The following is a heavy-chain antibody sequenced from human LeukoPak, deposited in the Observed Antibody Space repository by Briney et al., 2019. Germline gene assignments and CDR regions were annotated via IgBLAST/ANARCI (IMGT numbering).Heavy chain of an antibody. CDR2: MYSGGGT. D-gene: IGHD3-16*01. J-gene: IGHJ5*02. V-gene: IGHV4-59*11. CDR1: GGSISGHY. CDR3: ARLHASRAEEFDP. Sequence: PSETLSLTCTVSGGSISGHYWSWTRQSPGTGLEWIGYMYSGGGTNYNPSLNSRVTISVDMSKNQFSLKLTSVTAADTAIYYCARLHASRAEEFDPWGQGTLVTVSS.